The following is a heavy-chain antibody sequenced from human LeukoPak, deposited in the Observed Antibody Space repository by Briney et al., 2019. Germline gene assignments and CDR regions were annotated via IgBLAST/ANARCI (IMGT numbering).Heavy chain of an antibody. CDR3: ARVMEQWLVRWFDP. CDR1: GFTFSDYY. Sequence: PGGSLRLSCAASGFTFSDYYMSWIRQAPGKGLEWASYISSSGSTIYYADSVKGRFTISRDNAKNSLYLQMNSLRAEDTAVYYCARVMEQWLVRWFDPWGQGTLVTVSS. D-gene: IGHD6-19*01. V-gene: IGHV3-11*01. J-gene: IGHJ5*02. CDR2: ISSSGSTI.